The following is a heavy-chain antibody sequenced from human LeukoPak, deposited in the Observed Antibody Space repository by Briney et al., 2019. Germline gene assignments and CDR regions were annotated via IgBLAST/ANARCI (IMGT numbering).Heavy chain of an antibody. CDR1: GRSISSYY. CDR3: ARAVHDSSGYYYGRFDF. V-gene: IGHV4-59*12. D-gene: IGHD3-22*01. CDR2: IYYSGST. Sequence: SETLSLTCTVSGRSISSYYWSCIRQPPGKGLEWIGYIYYSGSTNYNPSLKSRVTMSVDTWKNQFSLSLSSVTATDTAVYFCARAVHDSSGYYYGRFDFWGQGSLVTVSS. J-gene: IGHJ4*02.